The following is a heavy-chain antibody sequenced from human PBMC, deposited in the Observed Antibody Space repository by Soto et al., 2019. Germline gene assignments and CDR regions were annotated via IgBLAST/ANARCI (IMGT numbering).Heavy chain of an antibody. CDR1: GGTFSSYA. CDR3: ARDQPSPQYSSSFYYYGMDV. Sequence: GASVKVSCKASGGTFSSYAISWVRQAPGQGLEWMGGIIPIFGTANYAQKFQGRVTITADESTSTAYMELSSLRSEDTAVYYCARDQPSPQYSSSFYYYGMDVWGQGTTVTVSS. V-gene: IGHV1-69*13. J-gene: IGHJ6*02. CDR2: IIPIFGTA. D-gene: IGHD6-6*01.